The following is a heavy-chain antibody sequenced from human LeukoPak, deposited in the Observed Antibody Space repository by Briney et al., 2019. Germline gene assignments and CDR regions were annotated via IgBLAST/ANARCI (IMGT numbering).Heavy chain of an antibody. J-gene: IGHJ4*02. V-gene: IGHV3-30*18. D-gene: IGHD5-18*01. Sequence: GRCLRLSRAASGFTVRSSGVHWVRHAPGKGLEWVAAISYDGRHETYAPSVKGRFTISRATSKNTLFLQMNSLRADETAVYFCAKDGYGPEYSYGHRIDDCWGQGTLVTVSS. CDR1: GFTVRSSG. CDR3: AKDGYGPEYSYGHRIDDC. CDR2: ISYDGRHE.